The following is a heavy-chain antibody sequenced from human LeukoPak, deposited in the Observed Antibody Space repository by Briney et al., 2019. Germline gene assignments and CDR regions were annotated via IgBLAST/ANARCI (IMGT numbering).Heavy chain of an antibody. J-gene: IGHJ4*02. CDR3: AKDLFTMVRGVLKS. D-gene: IGHD3-10*01. CDR2: ISWNSGSI. V-gene: IGHV3-9*01. CDR1: GFTFSSYA. Sequence: AGGSLRLSCAASGFTFSSYAMNWVRQAPGKGLEWVSGISWNSGSIGYADSVKGRFTISRDNAKNSLYLQMNSLRAEDTALYYCAKDLFTMVRGVLKSWGQGTLVTVSS.